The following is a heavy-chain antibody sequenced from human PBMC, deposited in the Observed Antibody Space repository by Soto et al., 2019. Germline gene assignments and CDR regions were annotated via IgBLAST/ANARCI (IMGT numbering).Heavy chain of an antibody. J-gene: IGHJ5*02. V-gene: IGHV3-33*01. CDR3: AREFRNWFDP. CDR1: GFIFSSHG. Sequence: QVHLAQSGGGVVQPGRSLRLSCAASGFIFSSHGMHWVRQAPGKGLEWVALIWYDGSNTYYADSVKGRFTISRDNSKNTRYLQMNSLRAEDTAVYYCAREFRNWFDPWGQGTLVIVSS. CDR2: IWYDGSNT.